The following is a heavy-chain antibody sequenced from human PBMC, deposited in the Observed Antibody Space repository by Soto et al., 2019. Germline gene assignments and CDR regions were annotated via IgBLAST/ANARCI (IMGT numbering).Heavy chain of an antibody. J-gene: IGHJ5*02. V-gene: IGHV1-2*02. CDR1: GYTFTGYY. CDR3: ARSSSSWYLGWFDP. Sequence: GASVKVSCKASGYTFTGYYMHWVRQAPGQGLEWMGWINPNSGGTNYAQKFQGRVTMTRDTSISTAYMELSRLRSDDTAVYYCARSSSSWYLGWFDPWGQGTLVTSPQ. CDR2: INPNSGGT. D-gene: IGHD6-13*01.